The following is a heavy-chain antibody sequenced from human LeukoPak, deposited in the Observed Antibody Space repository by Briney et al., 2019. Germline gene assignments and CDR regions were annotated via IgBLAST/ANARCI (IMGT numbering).Heavy chain of an antibody. D-gene: IGHD3-10*01. CDR3: ARETPYGSLTFDY. CDR1: GFNFRSYW. J-gene: IGHJ4*02. CDR2: MQPDGGEK. V-gene: IGHV3-7*03. Sequence: GGSLRLSCAASGFNFRSYWMSWVRQAPGKGLEWVANMQPDGGEKYYVDSVKGRFTISRDNAKNSLYLQMNSLRAEDTAVYYCARETPYGSLTFDYWGQGTRVTVSS.